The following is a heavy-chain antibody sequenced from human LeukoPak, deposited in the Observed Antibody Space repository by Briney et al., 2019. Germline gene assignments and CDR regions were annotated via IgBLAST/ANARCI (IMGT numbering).Heavy chain of an antibody. CDR1: GGSFSGYH. CDR3: AKAAVYSSSWTPFDD. CDR2: INHSGST. J-gene: IGHJ4*02. V-gene: IGHV4-34*01. Sequence: LETLSLTCAVYGGSFSGYHWSWIHQPPGKGLEWIGEINHSGSTNYNPSLKSRVTISVDTSKNQFSLKLSSVTAADTAVYYCAKAAVYSSSWTPFDDWGQGTLVTVSS. D-gene: IGHD6-13*01.